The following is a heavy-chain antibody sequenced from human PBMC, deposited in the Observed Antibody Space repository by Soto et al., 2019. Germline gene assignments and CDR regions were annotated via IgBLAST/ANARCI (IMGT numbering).Heavy chain of an antibody. CDR1: GDSVSSKSAA. CDR2: TYYRSKWYN. CDR3: ARHSFGSSSSVCWFDP. J-gene: IGHJ5*02. D-gene: IGHD6-13*01. Sequence: PSQTLSLTCAISGDSVSSKSAAWNWIRQSPSRGLEWLGRTYYRSKWYNDYAVSVKSRVTINPDTSKNQFSLQLNSVTPEDTAVYYCARHSFGSSSSVCWFDPWGQGTLVTVSS. V-gene: IGHV6-1*01.